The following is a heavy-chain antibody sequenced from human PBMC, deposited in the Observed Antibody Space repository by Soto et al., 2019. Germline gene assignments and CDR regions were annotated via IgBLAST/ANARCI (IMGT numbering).Heavy chain of an antibody. CDR2: ISSSSSYI. CDR3: ARYSSAPYYGMDV. CDR1: GFTFSSYN. D-gene: IGHD2-21*01. J-gene: IGHJ6*02. V-gene: IGHV3-21*01. Sequence: EVQLVESGGGLVKPGGSLRLSCAASGFTFSSYNMNWVRQAPGKGLEWVSSISSSSSYIYYADSVKGRFTISRDNAKNSLYLQMNSLRAEDTAVNYCARYSSAPYYGMDVWGQGTTVTVSS.